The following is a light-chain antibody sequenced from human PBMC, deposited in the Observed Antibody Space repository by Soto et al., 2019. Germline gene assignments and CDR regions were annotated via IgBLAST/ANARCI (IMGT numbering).Light chain of an antibody. CDR1: QSVGSL. CDR3: QQSYSLPYT. Sequence: DTQMTQSPSSLSASVGDRVTITCRASQSVGSLLNWFQQKPGKAPKLLIYAASTLQSGAPSRFSGSGAVTEFTLINSSLQPEDFATYYCQQSYSLPYTFGQGTKLEI. CDR2: AAS. V-gene: IGKV1-39*01. J-gene: IGKJ2*01.